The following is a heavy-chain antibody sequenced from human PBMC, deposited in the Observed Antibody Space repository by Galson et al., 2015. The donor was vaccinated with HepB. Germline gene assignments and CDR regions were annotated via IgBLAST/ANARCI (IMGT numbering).Heavy chain of an antibody. J-gene: IGHJ4*02. V-gene: IGHV1-69*04. D-gene: IGHD1-26*01. CDR1: GGTFSSYA. CDR3: ARGGEWELDISL. CDR2: IIPILGIA. Sequence: SVKVSCKASGGTFSSYAISWVRQAPGQGLEWMGRIIPILGIANYAQKFQGRVTITADKSTSTAYMELNSLRAEDTAVYYCARGGEWELDISLWGQGTLVTVSS.